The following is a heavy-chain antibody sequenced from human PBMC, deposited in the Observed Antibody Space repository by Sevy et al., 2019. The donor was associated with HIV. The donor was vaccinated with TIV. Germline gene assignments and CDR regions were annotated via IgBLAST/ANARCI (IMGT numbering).Heavy chain of an antibody. V-gene: IGHV1-46*01. Sequence: ASVKVSCKASGYTFTSYYMHWVRQAPGQGLEWMGIINPSGGSTSYAQKFQGRVTMTRDTSTGTVYMELSSLRSEDTAVYYCARAHTPGIAAVLPLSWGQGTLVTVSS. D-gene: IGHD6-13*01. CDR3: ARAHTPGIAAVLPLS. J-gene: IGHJ4*02. CDR2: INPSGGST. CDR1: GYTFTSYY.